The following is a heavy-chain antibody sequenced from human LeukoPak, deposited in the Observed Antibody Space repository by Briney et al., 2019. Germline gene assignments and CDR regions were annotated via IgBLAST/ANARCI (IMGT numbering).Heavy chain of an antibody. D-gene: IGHD1-26*01. J-gene: IGHJ4*02. CDR3: ARVGELLRVFEY. Sequence: SVTVSCKASGYTFTSYGISWVRQAPGQGLEWMGRIIPILGIANYAQKFQGRVTITADKSTSTAYMELSSLRSEDTAVYYCARVGELLRVFEYWGQGTLVTVSS. CDR1: GYTFTSYG. CDR2: IIPILGIA. V-gene: IGHV1-69*04.